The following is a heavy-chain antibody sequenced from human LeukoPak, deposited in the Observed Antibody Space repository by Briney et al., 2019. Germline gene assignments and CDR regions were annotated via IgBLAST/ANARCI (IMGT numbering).Heavy chain of an antibody. CDR3: ARDWVVKSGWFPTQYGMDV. CDR2: INTNTGNP. D-gene: IGHD6-19*01. CDR1: GYTFTSYA. J-gene: IGHJ6*02. V-gene: IGHV7-4-1*02. Sequence: ASVKVSCKASGYTFTSYAMNWVRQAPGQGLEWMGWINTNTGNPTYAQGFTGRFVFSLDTSVSTAYLQISSLKAEDTAVYYCARDWVVKSGWFPTQYGMDVWGQGTTVTVSS.